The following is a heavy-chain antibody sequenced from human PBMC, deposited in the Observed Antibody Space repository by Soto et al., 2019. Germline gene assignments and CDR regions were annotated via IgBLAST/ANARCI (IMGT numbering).Heavy chain of an antibody. D-gene: IGHD3-10*01. J-gene: IGHJ4*02. CDR2: IYYSGST. CDR3: ARYGSGSSFDY. V-gene: IGHV4-31*03. Sequence: QVQLQESGPGLVKPSQTLSLTCTVSGGSISSGDYYWSWIRQHPGKGLEWIGYIYYSGSTYYNPSLKSRGTISVDTSKNQFSLKLTSVTAADTAVYYGARYGSGSSFDYWGQGTLVTVSS. CDR1: GGSISSGDYY.